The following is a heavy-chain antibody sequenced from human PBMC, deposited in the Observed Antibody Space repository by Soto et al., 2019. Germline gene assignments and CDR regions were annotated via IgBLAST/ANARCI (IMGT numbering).Heavy chain of an antibody. J-gene: IGHJ6*02. CDR1: GYTFTNYY. Sequence: ASVKVSCKASGYTFTNYYIHWVRQAPGQGLEWMGLINPGTDGTNYAQKSQGRVTMTRDTSTATVYMELSSLRSEDTAVYCCARVGNYYGSGNPRPHHLYPMDVWGQGTTVTVSS. V-gene: IGHV1-46*01. CDR3: ARVGNYYGSGNPRPHHLYPMDV. CDR2: INPGTDGT. D-gene: IGHD3-10*01.